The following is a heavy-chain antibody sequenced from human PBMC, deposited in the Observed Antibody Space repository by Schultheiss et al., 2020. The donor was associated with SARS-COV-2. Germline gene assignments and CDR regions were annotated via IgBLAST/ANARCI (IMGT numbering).Heavy chain of an antibody. CDR1: GGSISSSSYY. CDR3: YEYSYGYFSLYYYMDV. CDR2: IYHSGST. J-gene: IGHJ6*03. V-gene: IGHV4-39*01. Sequence: SETLSLTCTVSGGSISSSSYYWGWIRQPPGKGLEWIGYIYHSGSTNYNPSLKSRVTISVDTSKNQFSLKLSSVTAADTAVYYCYEYSYGYFSLYYYMDVWGKGTTVTVSS. D-gene: IGHD5-18*01.